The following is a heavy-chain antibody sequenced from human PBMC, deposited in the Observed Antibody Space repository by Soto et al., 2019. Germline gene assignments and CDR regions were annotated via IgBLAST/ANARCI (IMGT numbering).Heavy chain of an antibody. CDR1: GFTFSSYA. CDR2: ISYDGSNK. J-gene: IGHJ4*02. V-gene: IGHV3-30-3*01. D-gene: IGHD3-10*01. CDR3: AREPQVRVRSGSPDC. Sequence: QVQLVESGGGVVQPGRSLRLSCAASGFTFSSYAMHWVRQAPGKGLEWVAVISYDGSNKYYADSVKGRFTISRDNSKNTLYLQMNILRDEDRAGYGCAREPQVRVRSGSPDCWGQGTLVTVSS.